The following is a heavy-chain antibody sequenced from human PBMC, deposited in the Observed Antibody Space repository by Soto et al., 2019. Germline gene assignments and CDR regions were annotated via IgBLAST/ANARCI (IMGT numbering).Heavy chain of an antibody. J-gene: IGHJ3*02. D-gene: IGHD6-6*01. V-gene: IGHV3-21*01. CDR2: ISSSSSYI. CDR1: GFTVSGNY. CDR3: ARDYLGSSSNAFDI. Sequence: EVRLVESGGGLVQPGGSLRLSCAASGFTVSGNYMSWVRQAPGKGLEWVSSISSSSSYIYYADSVKGRFTISRDNAKNSLYLQMNSLRAEDTAVYYCARDYLGSSSNAFDIWGQGTMVTVSS.